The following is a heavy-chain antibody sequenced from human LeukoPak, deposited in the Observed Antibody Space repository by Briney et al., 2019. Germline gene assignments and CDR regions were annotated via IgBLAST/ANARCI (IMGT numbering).Heavy chain of an antibody. CDR2: IRYDGSNK. Sequence: GGSLRLSCAASGFTFSSYGMHWVRQAPGKGLEWVAFIRYDGSNKYYADSVKGRFTISRDNSKNTLYLQMNSLRAEDTAVYYCAKDARYSSGWYPDPYFDYWGQGTLVTVSS. CDR1: GFTFSSYG. V-gene: IGHV3-30*02. J-gene: IGHJ4*02. D-gene: IGHD6-19*01. CDR3: AKDARYSSGWYPDPYFDY.